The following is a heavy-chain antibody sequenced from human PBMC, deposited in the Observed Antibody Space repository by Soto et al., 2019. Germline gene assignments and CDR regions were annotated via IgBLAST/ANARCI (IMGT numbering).Heavy chain of an antibody. CDR3: ARDLTAGCFDY. J-gene: IGHJ4*02. CDR2: IYYGGST. D-gene: IGHD6-13*01. CDR1: GGSISSDDYY. Sequence: PSETLSLTCTVSGGSISSDDYYWSWIRQPPGKGLEWIGHIYYGGSTYYSPSLKSRVTISVDTSKNQFSLKLSSVTAADTAVYYCARDLTAGCFDYWGQGTLVTVSS. V-gene: IGHV4-30-4*02.